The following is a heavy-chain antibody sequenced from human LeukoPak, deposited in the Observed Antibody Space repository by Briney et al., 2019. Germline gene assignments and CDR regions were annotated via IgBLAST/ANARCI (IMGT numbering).Heavy chain of an antibody. CDR3: ARDWPTVIADY. CDR2: ISANNGDT. D-gene: IGHD4-11*01. CDR1: GYTLTSHG. Sequence: GASVKVSCKTSGYTLTSHGLSWVRQARGQGLEWMGWISANNGDTNYAQRMQGRLTMTTDTSTSTTYIELRSLSSDDTAIYYCARDWPTVIADYWGQGTLVTVSS. V-gene: IGHV1-18*01. J-gene: IGHJ4*02.